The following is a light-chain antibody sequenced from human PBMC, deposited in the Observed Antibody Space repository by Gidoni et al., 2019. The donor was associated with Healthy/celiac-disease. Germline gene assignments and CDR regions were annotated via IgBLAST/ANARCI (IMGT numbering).Light chain of an antibody. V-gene: IGKV3-11*01. CDR1: QSVSSY. CDR2: DAS. J-gene: IGKJ3*01. Sequence: ETVLTQSLATLSLSPGERATLSCRASQSVSSYLAWYQQKPGQAPRLLIYDASNRATGIPARFSGSGSGTDFTLTISSLEPEDFAVYYCQQRSNWPPGFTFGPXTKVDIK. CDR3: QQRSNWPPGFT.